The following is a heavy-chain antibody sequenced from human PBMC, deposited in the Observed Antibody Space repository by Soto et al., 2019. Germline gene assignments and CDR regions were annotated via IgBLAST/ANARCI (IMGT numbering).Heavy chain of an antibody. CDR1: GYIFTSFG. Sequence: ASVKFSCKSSGYIFTSFGISWVRQAPGQWLEWMGWISAYNGDTNYPQTLQGRVTLTIDTSTNTAYMELGSLRSDDTAVYYCARRASYNAGGYYHYYMGVWGQGTAVTV. D-gene: IGHD1-1*01. J-gene: IGHJ6*02. CDR3: ARRASYNAGGYYHYYMGV. V-gene: IGHV1-18*01. CDR2: ISAYNGDT.